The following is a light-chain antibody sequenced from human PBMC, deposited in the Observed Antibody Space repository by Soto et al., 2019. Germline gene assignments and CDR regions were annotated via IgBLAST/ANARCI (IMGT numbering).Light chain of an antibody. CDR2: DAS. V-gene: IGKV3D-15*01. CDR3: QQYNNWPPVT. J-gene: IGKJ1*01. CDR1: QTIDNT. Sequence: VMTQAPATLSVSPGERVTLSCRASQTIDNTLAWYQRKPGQAPRLLIYDASTWATGIPARFSCSGSGTEFTLTINSLQSEDFAVYYCQQYNNWPPVTFGQGTKVDI.